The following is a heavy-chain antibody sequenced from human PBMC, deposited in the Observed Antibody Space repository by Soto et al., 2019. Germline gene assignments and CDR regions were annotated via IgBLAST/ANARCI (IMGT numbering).Heavy chain of an antibody. V-gene: IGHV4-59*01. CDR3: AREPRALHAFDI. Sequence: ETLSLTCTVSGGSISSYYWSWIRQPPGKGLEWIGYIYYSGSTNYNPSLKSRVTISVDTSKNQFSLKLSSVTAADTAVYYCAREPRALHAFDIWGQGTMVTVSS. CDR2: IYYSGST. J-gene: IGHJ3*02. CDR1: GGSISSYY.